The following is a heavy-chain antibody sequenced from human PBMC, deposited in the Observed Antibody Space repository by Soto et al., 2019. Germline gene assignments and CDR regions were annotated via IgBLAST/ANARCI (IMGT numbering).Heavy chain of an antibody. J-gene: IGHJ4*02. CDR3: ARDRDYYDSSGYYSGTSYYFDY. Sequence: KPSETLSLTCAVSGYSISSGYYWGWIRQPPGKGLEWIGSIYHSGSTYYNPSLKSRVTISVDTSKNQLSLKLSSVTAADTAVYYCARDRDYYDSSGYYSGTSYYFDYWGQGTLVTVSS. V-gene: IGHV4-38-2*02. D-gene: IGHD3-22*01. CDR2: IYHSGST. CDR1: GYSISSGYY.